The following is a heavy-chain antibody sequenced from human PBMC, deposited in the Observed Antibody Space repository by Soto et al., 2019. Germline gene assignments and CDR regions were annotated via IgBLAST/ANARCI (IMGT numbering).Heavy chain of an antibody. J-gene: IGHJ4*02. CDR2: IYYSGST. CDR1: GGSISSYY. V-gene: IGHV4-59*08. CDR3: ARLKFWSGYYYFDY. D-gene: IGHD3-3*01. Sequence: PSETLSLTCTVSGGSISSYYWSWIRQPPGKGLEWIGYIYYSGSTNYNPSLKSRVTISVDTSKNQFSLKLSSVTAADTAVYYCARLKFWSGYYYFDYWGQGTLVTVSS.